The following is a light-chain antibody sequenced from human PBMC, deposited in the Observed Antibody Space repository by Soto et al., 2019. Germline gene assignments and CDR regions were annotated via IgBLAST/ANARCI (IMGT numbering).Light chain of an antibody. CDR3: QQYGSSPGT. CDR2: GAS. J-gene: IGKJ1*01. Sequence: EIVLTQSPGTLSLSPGERATLSCRASQSVSSSDLAWYQQKPGQAPRLLIYGASSRATGIPDRFSGSGSGTDFTLTIRRLEPEDFAVYYCQQYGSSPGTFGQGTKVEIK. V-gene: IGKV3-20*01. CDR1: QSVSSSD.